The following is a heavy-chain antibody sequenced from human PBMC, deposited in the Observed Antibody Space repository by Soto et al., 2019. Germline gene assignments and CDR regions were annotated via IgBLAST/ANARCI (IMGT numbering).Heavy chain of an antibody. CDR2: IYPDDSDT. J-gene: IGHJ3*02. D-gene: IGHD3-16*01. Sequence: EVQLVQSGAQVKKPGESLKISCEASGYSFTFYWIAWVRQLPGKGLEWMGIIYPDDSDTRYSPSFQGQVTISADESIPTAFLQWSSLKASHTGMYYCARHQGEQSAFDIWGQGTMVTVSS. V-gene: IGHV5-51*01. CDR3: ARHQGEQSAFDI. CDR1: GYSFTFYW.